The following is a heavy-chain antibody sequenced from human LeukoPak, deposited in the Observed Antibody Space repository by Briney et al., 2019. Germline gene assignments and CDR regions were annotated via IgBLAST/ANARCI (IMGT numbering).Heavy chain of an antibody. CDR1: GGSISSYY. D-gene: IGHD2-15*01. CDR3: ARGGRYCSGGSCYPDY. CDR2: IYYSGST. Sequence: SETLSLTCTVSGGSISSYYWSWIRQPPGKGLEWIGYIYYSGSTNYNPSLKSRVTISVDTSKNQFSLKLSSVTAADTAVYYCARGGRYCSGGSCYPDYWGQGTLVTVSP. V-gene: IGHV4-59*01. J-gene: IGHJ4*02.